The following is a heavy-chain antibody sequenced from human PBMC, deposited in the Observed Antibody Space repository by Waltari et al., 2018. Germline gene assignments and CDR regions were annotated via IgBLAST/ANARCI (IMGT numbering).Heavy chain of an antibody. V-gene: IGHV4-34*01. CDR2: INQSGSP. CDR1: GGSFTGYY. CDR3: ARKRAAFDI. J-gene: IGHJ3*02. Sequence: QVQLLQWGAGLLTPSETLSLTCGVYGGSFTGYYWTWIRQPPGKGLEWIGEINQSGSPNYHPSRRSRVTIALDTSKNHFSLSLASVSAADTAVYYCARKRAAFDIWGQGTLVNVSS.